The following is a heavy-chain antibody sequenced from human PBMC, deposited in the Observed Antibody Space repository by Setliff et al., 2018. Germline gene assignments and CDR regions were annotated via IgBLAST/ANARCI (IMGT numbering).Heavy chain of an antibody. CDR1: GGSISSGDYY. D-gene: IGHD3-16*01. Sequence: SETLSLTCTVSGGSISSGDYYWGWIRQPPGKGLEWIGNMYHSGSVYYNPSLKSRVTISVDTSKNQFSLKVTSVTAADTAVYYCARQDGRGGFVSYYYYGMDVWGQGTTVTVSS. CDR3: ARQDGRGGFVSYYYYGMDV. V-gene: IGHV4-39*01. J-gene: IGHJ6*02. CDR2: MYHSGSV.